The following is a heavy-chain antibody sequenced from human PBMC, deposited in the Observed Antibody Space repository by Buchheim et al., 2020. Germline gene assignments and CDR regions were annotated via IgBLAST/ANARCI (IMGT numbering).Heavy chain of an antibody. CDR1: GFPFSNYW. Sequence: EVQLVESGGGLVQPGGSLRLSCAASGFPFSNYWMHWVRQAPGKGLVWVSRINSDGSDTNYAGSVKGRFTISSDNAKNPLYLQMNSLRAEDTAMYYCARATVRDNWFDPWGQGTL. J-gene: IGHJ5*02. V-gene: IGHV3-74*01. CDR3: ARATVRDNWFDP. D-gene: IGHD3-10*01. CDR2: INSDGSDT.